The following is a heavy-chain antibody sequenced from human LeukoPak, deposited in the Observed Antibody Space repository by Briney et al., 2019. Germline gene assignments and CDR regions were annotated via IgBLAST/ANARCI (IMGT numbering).Heavy chain of an antibody. D-gene: IGHD1-26*01. CDR3: ARAEAGGAFDI. CDR1: GFTVSSNY. CDR2: IYSGGST. V-gene: IGHV3-66*02. Sequence: GGSLRLSCAASGFTVSSNYMSWVRQAPGKGLEWASVIYSGGSTYYADSVKGRFTISRDNSKNTLYLQMNSLRAEDTAVYYCARAEAGGAFDIWGQGTMVTVSS. J-gene: IGHJ3*02.